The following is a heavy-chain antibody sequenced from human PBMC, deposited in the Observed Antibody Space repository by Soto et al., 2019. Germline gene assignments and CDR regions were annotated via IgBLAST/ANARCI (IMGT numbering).Heavy chain of an antibody. Sequence: GSLRLSCAASGFTFSSYAMSCVRQAPGKGLEWVSAISGSGGSTYYADSVKGRFTISRDNSKNTLYLQMNSLRAEDTAVYYCAKGSPIVVVVAATLFDAFDIWGQGTMVTVSS. CDR3: AKGSPIVVVVAATLFDAFDI. V-gene: IGHV3-23*01. CDR2: ISGSGGST. D-gene: IGHD2-15*01. J-gene: IGHJ3*02. CDR1: GFTFSSYA.